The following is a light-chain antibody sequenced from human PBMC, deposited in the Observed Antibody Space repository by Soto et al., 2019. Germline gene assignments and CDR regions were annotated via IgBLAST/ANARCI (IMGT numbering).Light chain of an antibody. CDR1: QDIRSS. J-gene: IGKJ1*01. V-gene: IGKV3D-15*01. CDR2: GAS. CDR3: LEDINHPWT. Sequence: EIVMAESPTNLSVSPGERVTLSCRASQDIRSSLAWYQQKPGQALRHLIYGASSRVTGIPDRFSGSGSGTDFTLAISSLQPEDSASDNSLEDINHPWTFAQ.